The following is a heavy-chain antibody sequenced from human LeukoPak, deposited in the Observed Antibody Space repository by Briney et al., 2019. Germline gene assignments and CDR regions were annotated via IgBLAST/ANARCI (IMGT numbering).Heavy chain of an antibody. D-gene: IGHD2-2*02. V-gene: IGHV1-2*02. CDR1: GYTFTGYY. Sequence: ASVKVSCKASGYTFTGYYMHWVRQAPGQGLEWMGWINPNSGGTNYAQKFQGRVTMTRDTSISTAYMELSRLRSDDTAVYYCAVDIVVAPAAIGPYWFDPWGQGTLVTVSS. CDR3: AVDIVVAPAAIGPYWFDP. J-gene: IGHJ5*02. CDR2: INPNSGGT.